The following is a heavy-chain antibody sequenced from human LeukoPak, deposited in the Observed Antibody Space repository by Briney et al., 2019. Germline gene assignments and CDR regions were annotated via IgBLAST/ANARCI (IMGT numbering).Heavy chain of an antibody. CDR1: GYTFTGYY. CDR2: INPTSGGT. Sequence: ASVKVSCKASGYTFTGYYMHWIRQAPGQGLEWMGWINPTSGGTNYAQKFQGRVTMTSDTSISTAYMELSRLRSDDSAVYYCARNDYSNYVGYWYLDLWGRGTLVTVSS. V-gene: IGHV1-2*02. J-gene: IGHJ2*01. D-gene: IGHD4-11*01. CDR3: ARNDYSNYVGYWYLDL.